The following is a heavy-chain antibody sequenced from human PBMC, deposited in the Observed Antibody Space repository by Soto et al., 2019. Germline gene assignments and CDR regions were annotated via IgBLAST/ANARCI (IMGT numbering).Heavy chain of an antibody. D-gene: IGHD2-8*01. CDR2: IIPKLGSA. J-gene: IGHJ4*02. CDR1: GGGNLRDYR. CDR3: AGDRELCTNGVCYNGFDY. V-gene: IGHV1-69*10. Sequence: GASVKVSCKASGGGNLRDYRTTWVRRAPGQGLEWMGGIIPKLGSANYAQNFQGRVTITADKSTSTVYMELSSLRSEDTAVYYCAGDRELCTNGVCYNGFDYWGQGTLVTVSS.